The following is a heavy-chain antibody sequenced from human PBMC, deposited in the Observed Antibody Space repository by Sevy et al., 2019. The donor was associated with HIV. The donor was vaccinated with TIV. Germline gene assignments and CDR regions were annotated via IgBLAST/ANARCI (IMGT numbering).Heavy chain of an antibody. D-gene: IGHD2-2*02. Sequence: GGSLRLSCAASGFTFSRNAMSWVRQAPGKGLEWASGITGTGGSTYYADSVKGRFTISRDNSKNTLYLQMNSLRVEDTAVYYCANVGYCSSTSCYSICNGMDLWGQGTTVTVSS. V-gene: IGHV3-23*01. J-gene: IGHJ6*01. CDR1: GFTFSRNA. CDR2: ITGTGGST. CDR3: ANVGYCSSTSCYSICNGMDL.